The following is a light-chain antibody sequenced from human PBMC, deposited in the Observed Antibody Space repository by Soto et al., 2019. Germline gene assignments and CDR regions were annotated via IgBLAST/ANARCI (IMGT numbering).Light chain of an antibody. J-gene: IGLJ2*01. CDR2: DVS. V-gene: IGLV2-14*01. CDR3: SSYTSSSTLV. CDR1: SSDVGGYNY. Sequence: QSALTQPASVSGSPGQSITISCTGTSSDVGGYNYVSWYQQHPGQAPKLMIYDVSNRPSGVSNRFSGSKSGNTASLTISGLQAEDEADYYGSSYTSSSTLVFGGGTKVTVL.